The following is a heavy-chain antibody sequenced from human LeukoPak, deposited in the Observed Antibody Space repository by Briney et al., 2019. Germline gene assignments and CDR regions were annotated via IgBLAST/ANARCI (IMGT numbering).Heavy chain of an antibody. D-gene: IGHD1-26*01. J-gene: IGHJ4*02. CDR1: GFTFADYA. CDR2: ISWNSGSI. V-gene: IGHV3-9*01. CDR3: AKDAQWDLHSYFDC. Sequence: PGGSLRPSCAPSGFTFADYAMHGVRRAPGKGLEWVSGISWNSGSIGYADSVKGRFTISRDNAKNSLYLQMNSLRAEDTALYYCAKDAQWDLHSYFDCWGQGTLVTVSS.